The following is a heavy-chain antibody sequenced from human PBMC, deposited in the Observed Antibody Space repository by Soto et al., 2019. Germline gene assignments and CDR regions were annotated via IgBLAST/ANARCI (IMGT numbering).Heavy chain of an antibody. CDR3: VKPPGYYYDSTTYYSV. J-gene: IGHJ4*02. Sequence: GASVKVSCKASGYSFTSYAMLWVRQAPGQGLEWMGSINTGNGNTKYSQSFQGRVAISRDNSRNTLYLRMSSLRAEDTAVYYCVKPPGYYYDSTTYYSVWGQGTLVTVSS. D-gene: IGHD3-22*01. V-gene: IGHV1-3*04. CDR1: GYSFTSYA. CDR2: INTGNGNT.